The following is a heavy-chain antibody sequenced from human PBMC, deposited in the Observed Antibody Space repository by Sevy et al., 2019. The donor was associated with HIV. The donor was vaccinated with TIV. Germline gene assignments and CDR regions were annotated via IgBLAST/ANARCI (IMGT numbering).Heavy chain of an antibody. D-gene: IGHD3-10*01. CDR1: GFTFRSYW. CDR2: IKKDGSEK. V-gene: IGHV3-7*01. Sequence: GGSLRLSCAASGFTFRSYWMSWVRQGPGKGLEWVTNIKKDGSEKYYLDSVEGRFTISRDNAKNSVFLQMNSLRVEDTAVYYCVGGPPADWGQGTLVTVSS. J-gene: IGHJ4*02. CDR3: VGGPPAD.